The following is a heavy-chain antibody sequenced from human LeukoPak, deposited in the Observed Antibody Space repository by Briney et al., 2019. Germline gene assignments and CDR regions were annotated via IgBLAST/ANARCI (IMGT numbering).Heavy chain of an antibody. D-gene: IGHD3-10*01. Sequence: PSETLSLTCTVPGASISRSYWIWIRQTPGKGLEWIGHVYYSGTAKYNPSLKSRVTIAMDTPNNQFSLSLSSVTAADTAVYYCARTRRHYYKSGSNQTPWPGAMDAWGQGTTVTVSS. V-gene: IGHV4-59*01. CDR3: ARTRRHYYKSGSNQTPWPGAMDA. CDR2: VYYSGTA. J-gene: IGHJ6*02. CDR1: GASISRSY.